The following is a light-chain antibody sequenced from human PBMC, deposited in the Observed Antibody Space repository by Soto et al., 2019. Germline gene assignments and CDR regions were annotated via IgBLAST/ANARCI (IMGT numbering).Light chain of an antibody. J-gene: IGKJ5*01. CDR1: QSVSSSY. CDR2: GAS. CDR3: QQYGNLIT. V-gene: IGKV3-20*01. Sequence: EIVVTQSPGTLSLSPGERATLSCRASQSVSSSYLAWYQQKPGQAPRLLIYGASSRATGIPDRFSGSGSGTDFTLTISRLEPEDFAVYYCQQYGNLITFGQGTRLEIK.